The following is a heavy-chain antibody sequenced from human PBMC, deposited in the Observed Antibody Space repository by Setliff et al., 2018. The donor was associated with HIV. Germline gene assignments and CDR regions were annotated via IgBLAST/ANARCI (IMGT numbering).Heavy chain of an antibody. D-gene: IGHD1-26*01. CDR3: ARYRSKLDWFDP. CDR2: IYYSGST. V-gene: IGHV4-31*03. J-gene: IGHJ5*02. Sequence: SETLSLTCTVSGGSISSGGYYWSWIRQHPGKGLEWIGYIYYSGSTYYNPSLKSRVTISVDTSKNQFSLKLRSVTAADTAVYYCARYRSKLDWFDPWGQGTLVTVSS. CDR1: GGSISSGGYY.